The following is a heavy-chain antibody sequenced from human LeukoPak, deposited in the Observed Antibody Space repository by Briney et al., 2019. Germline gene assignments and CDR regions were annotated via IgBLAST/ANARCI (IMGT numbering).Heavy chain of an antibody. Sequence: GASVKVSCKASGYTFTSYYMHWVRQAPGQGLEWMGIINPSGGSTSYAQKLQGRVTMTRDTSTSTVYMELSSLRSEDTAVYYCARARWRIAAAGGHGAFDIWGQGTMVTVSS. CDR3: ARARWRIAAAGGHGAFDI. J-gene: IGHJ3*02. D-gene: IGHD6-13*01. CDR1: GYTFTSYY. CDR2: INPSGGST. V-gene: IGHV1-46*01.